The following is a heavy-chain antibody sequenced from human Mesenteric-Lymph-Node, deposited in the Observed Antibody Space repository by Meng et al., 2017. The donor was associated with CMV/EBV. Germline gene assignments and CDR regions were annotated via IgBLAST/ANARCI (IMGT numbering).Heavy chain of an antibody. V-gene: IGHV3-9*01. J-gene: IGHJ4*02. Sequence: SLKISCIVSGFTFDDYAMHWVRQVPGKGLEWVSSINWNSGEIGYADSVKGRFTISRDNTKNSLYLQMHSLTAEDTALYYCAKGKEWGTTGALDYWGQGTLVTVSS. D-gene: IGHD3-16*01. CDR1: GFTFDDYA. CDR3: AKGKEWGTTGALDY. CDR2: INWNSGEI.